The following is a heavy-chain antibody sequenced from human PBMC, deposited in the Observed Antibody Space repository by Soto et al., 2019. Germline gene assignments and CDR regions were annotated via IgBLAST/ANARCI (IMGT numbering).Heavy chain of an antibody. D-gene: IGHD2-2*01. V-gene: IGHV3-23*01. Sequence: GLSMRLSCAASGFTLSSYAMSWVRQAPGKGLEWVSSISVSGDRTFYADSVKGRFTISRDNSRNTLHLQMNSLRAEDTAVYYCAKDGDSITRNKLLDYWGQGTLGTVS. CDR2: ISVSGDRT. J-gene: IGHJ4*02. CDR3: AKDGDSITRNKLLDY. CDR1: GFTLSSYA.